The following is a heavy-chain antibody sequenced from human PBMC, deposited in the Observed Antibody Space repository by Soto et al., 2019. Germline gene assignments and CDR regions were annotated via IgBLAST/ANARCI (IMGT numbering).Heavy chain of an antibody. D-gene: IGHD1-26*01. CDR3: ARAPAPTLPLLY. CDR1: GGSIRNVY. CDR2: LFHSRYA. J-gene: IGHJ4*02. V-gene: IGHV4-59*01. Sequence: PSETLSLTCTVSGGSIRNVYWSWIRQPPGNGLEWIVLLFHSRYAKYNPFLKSLVTMSVDTCKNFFVLNLGFVTAAHTAVYFWARAPAPTLPLLYWGQGTLVKVSS.